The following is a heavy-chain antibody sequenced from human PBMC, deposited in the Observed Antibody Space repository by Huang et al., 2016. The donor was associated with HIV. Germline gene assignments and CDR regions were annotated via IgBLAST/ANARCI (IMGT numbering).Heavy chain of an antibody. Sequence: QVQLVESGGGVVQPGGSLRLSCAASGFTFSSYGMYWVCQAPGKGLEWVEFIRYDGSNKYYGDSVKGRFTISRDNSKNTLYLKMHSLGAEDTAVYYCATDQNYYDSSGYYYEAFDIWGQGTMVTVSS. CDR1: GFTFSSYG. V-gene: IGHV3-30*02. D-gene: IGHD3-22*01. J-gene: IGHJ3*02. CDR3: ATDQNYYDSSGYYYEAFDI. CDR2: IRYDGSNK.